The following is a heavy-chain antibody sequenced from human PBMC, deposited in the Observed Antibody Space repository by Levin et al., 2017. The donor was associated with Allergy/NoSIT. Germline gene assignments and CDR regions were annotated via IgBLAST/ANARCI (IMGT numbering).Heavy chain of an antibody. D-gene: IGHD7-27*01. CDR2: ISTNGGGT. CDR3: ARGSSLGIRPNFDL. J-gene: IGHJ2*01. CDR1: GFTFSSYA. V-gene: IGHV3-64*02. Sequence: GESLKISCAASGFTFSSYAMHWVRQAPGKGLEYVSAISTNGGGTYYADSVKGRFTISRDNSKNTLYLQMGSLRPEDMAVYYCARGSSLGIRPNFDLWGRGTLVTVSS.